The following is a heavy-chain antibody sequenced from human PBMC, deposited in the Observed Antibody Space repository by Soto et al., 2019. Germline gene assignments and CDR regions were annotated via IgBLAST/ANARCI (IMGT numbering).Heavy chain of an antibody. J-gene: IGHJ4*02. Sequence: QVQLQQWGAGLLKPSETLSLTCAVYGGSFSGYYWSWIRQPPGKGLEWIGESNHVGNTNYNPSLKRRVPMAVDPSKNQFSLRLTSVTAADTAVYYCARVRIAGVTTDWGQGTLVIVSS. CDR3: ARVRIAGVTTD. V-gene: IGHV4-34*01. D-gene: IGHD5-18*01. CDR2: SNHVGNT. CDR1: GGSFSGYY.